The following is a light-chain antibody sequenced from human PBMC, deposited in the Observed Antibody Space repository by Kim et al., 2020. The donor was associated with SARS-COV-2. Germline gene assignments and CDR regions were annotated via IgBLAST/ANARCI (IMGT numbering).Light chain of an antibody. CDR2: KDS. V-gene: IGLV3-1*01. CDR1: TLGVKF. J-gene: IGLJ2*01. CDR3: QAWDSPTVV. Sequence: SMSPGKTTSITCPGGTLGVKFASWYHQKPGQSPVLVIYKDSNRPSGIPERFSGSKSGNTATLTISGTQTIDEADYYCQAWDSPTVVFGGGTPLTVL.